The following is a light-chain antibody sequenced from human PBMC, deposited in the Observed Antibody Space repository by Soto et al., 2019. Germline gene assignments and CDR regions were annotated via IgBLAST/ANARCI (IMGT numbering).Light chain of an antibody. CDR2: TND. Sequence: QSVLTQPPSASGTPGQRVTIGCSGRRSNVGSTTVSWYQQLPRTAPRLLIHTNDQRPSGVPDRFSGSKSGSSSSLAISGLQSEDEADYYWASWDDSLNRYVFGSGTKLTVL. J-gene: IGLJ1*01. V-gene: IGLV1-44*01. CDR1: RSNVGSTT. CDR3: ASWDDSLNRYV.